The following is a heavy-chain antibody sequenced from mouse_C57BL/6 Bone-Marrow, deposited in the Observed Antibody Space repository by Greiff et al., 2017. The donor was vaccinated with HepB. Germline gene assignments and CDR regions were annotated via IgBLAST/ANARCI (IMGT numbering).Heavy chain of an antibody. CDR2: IHPSDSYT. D-gene: IGHD1-2*01. CDR1: GYTFTSYW. CDR3: AIYGYNYAMDY. Sequence: QVQLQQPGAELVKPGASVKVSCKASGYTFTSYWMHWVKQRPGQGLEWIGRIHPSDSYTNYNQKFKGKATLTVDKSSSTAYMQLSSLTSEDSAVYYCAIYGYNYAMDYWGQGTSVTVSS. V-gene: IGHV1-74*01. J-gene: IGHJ4*01.